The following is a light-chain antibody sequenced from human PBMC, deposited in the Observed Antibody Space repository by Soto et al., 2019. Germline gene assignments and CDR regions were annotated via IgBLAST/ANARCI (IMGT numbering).Light chain of an antibody. J-gene: IGKJ1*01. CDR2: KAS. V-gene: IGKV1-5*03. CDR3: QQYSLYPWT. Sequence: DVQMTQSPSTLSASVGDRITITCRASQDITVWLAWYQQKPGKAPNLLIYKASTLESGVPSRFSGSGSGAEFTLTISSLQPDDFATYYCQQYSLYPWTFGQGTKVE. CDR1: QDITVW.